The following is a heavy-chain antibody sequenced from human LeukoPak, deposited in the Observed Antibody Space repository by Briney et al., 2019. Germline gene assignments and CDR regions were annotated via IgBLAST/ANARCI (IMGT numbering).Heavy chain of an antibody. D-gene: IGHD4-17*01. Sequence: GGSLRLSCAASGFTFNDYEMNWVRQAPGKGLEWISYISRSGSSIYYADSVQGRFTNSRDNAKNSLYLQVNSPRAEDTAVYYCARSTVTNYLDYWGQGTLVNVSS. CDR1: GFTFNDYE. CDR3: ARSTVTNYLDY. J-gene: IGHJ4*02. V-gene: IGHV3-48*03. CDR2: ISRSGSSI.